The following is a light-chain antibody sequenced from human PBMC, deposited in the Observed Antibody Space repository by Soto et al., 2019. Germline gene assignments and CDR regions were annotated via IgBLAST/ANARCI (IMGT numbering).Light chain of an antibody. CDR3: QQRSNWPGYT. CDR2: DAY. Sequence: EIVLTQSPATLSLSPGERATLSCRASQSVSSYLAWYQQKPGQAPRLLIYDAYNRATGIPARFRGSGSGTAFTLTISSLEPEDFAVYYCQQRSNWPGYTFGQGTKLEIK. J-gene: IGKJ2*01. CDR1: QSVSSY. V-gene: IGKV3-11*01.